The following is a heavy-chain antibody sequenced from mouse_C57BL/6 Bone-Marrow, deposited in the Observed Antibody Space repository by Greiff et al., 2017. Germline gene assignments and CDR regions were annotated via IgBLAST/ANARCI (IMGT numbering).Heavy chain of an antibody. CDR3: ARDHRTWFAY. Sequence: EVHLVESGGGLVKPGGSLKLSCAASGFTFSSYAMSWVRQTPEKRLEWVATISDGGSYTYYPDNVKGRFTISRDNAKNNLYLQMSHLKSEDTAMYYCARDHRTWFAYWGQGTLVTVSA. J-gene: IGHJ3*01. CDR2: ISDGGSYT. V-gene: IGHV5-4*01. CDR1: GFTFSSYA.